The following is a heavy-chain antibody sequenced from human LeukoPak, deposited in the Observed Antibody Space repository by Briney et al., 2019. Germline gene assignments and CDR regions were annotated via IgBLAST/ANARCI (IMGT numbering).Heavy chain of an antibody. CDR3: AREYDYGDYDAEYFQH. V-gene: IGHV4-34*01. Sequence: SETLSLTCAVYGGSFSGYYWSWIRQPPGKGLEWIGEINHSGSTNYNPSLKSRVTISVDTSKNQFSLKLSSVTAADTAVYYCAREYDYGDYDAEYFQHWGQGTLVTVSS. CDR2: INHSGST. J-gene: IGHJ1*01. D-gene: IGHD4-17*01. CDR1: GGSFSGYY.